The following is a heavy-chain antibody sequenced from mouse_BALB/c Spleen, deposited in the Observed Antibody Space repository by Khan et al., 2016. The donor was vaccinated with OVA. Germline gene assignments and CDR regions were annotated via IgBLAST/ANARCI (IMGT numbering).Heavy chain of an antibody. CDR2: ISTYYGYA. D-gene: IGHD1-1*01. CDR1: GYTFTDYT. Sequence: QVQLKQSGAELVRPGVSVKISCKGSGYTFTDYTIHWVKQSHAKSLEWIGVISTYYGYAKYNQKFRDKATMTVDKSSNTAYMELARLTSYDSAIYYCARSFITTASHYAMDYWGQGTSVTVSS. CDR3: ARSFITTASHYAMDY. V-gene: IGHV1S137*01. J-gene: IGHJ4*01.